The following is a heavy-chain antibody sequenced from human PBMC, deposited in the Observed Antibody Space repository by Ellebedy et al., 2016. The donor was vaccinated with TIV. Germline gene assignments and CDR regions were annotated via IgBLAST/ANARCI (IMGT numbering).Heavy chain of an antibody. CDR3: ARGSGGSYSVDWFDP. CDR2: IYYSGST. Sequence: MPSETLSLTCTVSGGSISSYYWSWIRQPPGKGLEWIGYIYYSGSTNYNPSLKSRVTISVDTSKNQFSLKLSSVTAADTAVYYCARGSGGSYSVDWFDPWGQGTLVTVSS. D-gene: IGHD1-26*01. CDR1: GGSISSYY. J-gene: IGHJ5*02. V-gene: IGHV4-59*01.